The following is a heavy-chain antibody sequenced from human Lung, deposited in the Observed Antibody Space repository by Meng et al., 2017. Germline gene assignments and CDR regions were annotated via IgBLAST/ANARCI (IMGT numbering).Heavy chain of an antibody. D-gene: IGHD4-17*01. CDR2: ISHSGNT. CDR1: GGSISSGDW. Sequence: QVELQGSGPRLRKPSATLSLTCAVSGGSISSGDWWSWVRQPPGKGLEWIGEISHSGNTNYSPSFRGRVTMSVGRSRDQFSLELNSVTAADTAVYFCARNGAYCLHSWGQGTLVTVSS. J-gene: IGHJ4*02. V-gene: IGHV4-4*02. CDR3: ARNGAYCLHS.